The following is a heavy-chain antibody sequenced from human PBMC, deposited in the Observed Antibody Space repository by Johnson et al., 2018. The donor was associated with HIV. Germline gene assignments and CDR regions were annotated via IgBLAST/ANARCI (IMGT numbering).Heavy chain of an antibody. V-gene: IGHV3-74*02. CDR3: TRGRHSVDAFDV. CDR2: LNSDGSKA. CDR1: GFTFSTYW. D-gene: IGHD2-21*01. Sequence: VQLVESGGGVVRPGGSLRLSCAASGFTFSTYWMNWVRQAPGTGLVWVSRLNSDGSKADYADSVKGRFTISRDNAKNTLNLQMNSLRAEETAVYYCTRGRHSVDAFDVWGQVTMVTVSS. J-gene: IGHJ3*01.